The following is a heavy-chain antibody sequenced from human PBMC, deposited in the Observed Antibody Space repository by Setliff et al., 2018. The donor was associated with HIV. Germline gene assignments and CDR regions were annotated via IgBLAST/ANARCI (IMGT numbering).Heavy chain of an antibody. D-gene: IGHD2-15*01. CDR2: ISAYNGNT. CDR3: ARGYCGGGICYSPNWLDP. J-gene: IGHJ5*02. CDR1: GYTFTSYG. V-gene: IGHV1-18*01. Sequence: ASVKVSCKASGYTFTSYGISWVRQASGQGLEWMGWISAYNGNTDYAQELQGRITLTTDTSTSTAYMEIKSLTSDDTAVYYCARGYCGGGICYSPNWLDPWGQGTLVTVSS.